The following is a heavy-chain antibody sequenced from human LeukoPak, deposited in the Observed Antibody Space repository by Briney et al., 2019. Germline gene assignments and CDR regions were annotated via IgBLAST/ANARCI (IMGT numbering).Heavy chain of an antibody. CDR2: ISWNSGSI. D-gene: IGHD3-10*01. J-gene: IGHJ3*02. Sequence: GGSLRLSCAASGFTFDDYAMHWVRQAPGKGLEWVSGISWNSGSIGYADSVKGRFTISRDNAKNSLYLQMDSLRAEDTALYYCAKSKDLLWFGEDAFDIWGQGTMVTVSS. CDR1: GFTFDDYA. CDR3: AKSKDLLWFGEDAFDI. V-gene: IGHV3-9*01.